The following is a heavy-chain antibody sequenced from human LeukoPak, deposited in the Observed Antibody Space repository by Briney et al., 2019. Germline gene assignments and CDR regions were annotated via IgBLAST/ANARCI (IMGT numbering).Heavy chain of an antibody. CDR2: ISGSGGST. Sequence: GGSLRLSCAASGFTFDLLALLWVRQAPGKGLEGVSAISGSGGSTYYADSAKGRFTISRDNSKNTLYLQMNSLRAEDTAVYYCANPRVAAAGQLSPWGQGTLVPVPS. CDR3: ANPRVAAAGQLSP. J-gene: IGHJ5*02. D-gene: IGHD6-13*01. V-gene: IGHV3-23*01. CDR1: GFTFDLLA.